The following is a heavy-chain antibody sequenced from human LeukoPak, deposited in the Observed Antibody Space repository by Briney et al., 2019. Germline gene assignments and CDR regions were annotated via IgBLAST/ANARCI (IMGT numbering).Heavy chain of an antibody. V-gene: IGHV4-61*01. CDR3: ARVESYYYGMDV. CDR1: GGSVSSGSYY. Sequence: PSETLSLTCIVSGGSVSSGSYYWSWIRQPPGKGLEWIGYIYYSGSTNYNPSLKSRVTISVDTSKNQFSLKLSSVTAADTAVYYCARVESYYYGMDVWGQGTTVTVSS. CDR2: IYYSGST. J-gene: IGHJ6*02.